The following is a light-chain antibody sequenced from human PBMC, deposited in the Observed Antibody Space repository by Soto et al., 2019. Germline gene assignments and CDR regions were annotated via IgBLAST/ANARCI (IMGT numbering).Light chain of an antibody. CDR2: DVS. V-gene: IGLV2-14*01. CDR3: SSYTSSSTRVV. CDR1: SSDVDGYNY. Sequence: QSALTQPASMSGSPGQSITISCTGTSSDVDGYNYVSWYQQHPGKAPKLMIYDVSNRPSGVSNRFSGSKSGNTASLTISGLQAEDEADYYCSSYTSSSTRVVFGGGTKVTVL. J-gene: IGLJ2*01.